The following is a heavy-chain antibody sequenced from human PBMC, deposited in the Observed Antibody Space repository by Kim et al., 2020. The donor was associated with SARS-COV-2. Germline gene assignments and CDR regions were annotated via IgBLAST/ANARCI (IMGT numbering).Heavy chain of an antibody. Sequence: ADSVKGRFTVSRDNARNTLNLQMDSLRVEDTALYYCAKDHESSGWPTFDYWGQGTLVTVSS. J-gene: IGHJ4*02. V-gene: IGHV3-30*07. D-gene: IGHD3-22*01. CDR3: AKDHESSGWPTFDY.